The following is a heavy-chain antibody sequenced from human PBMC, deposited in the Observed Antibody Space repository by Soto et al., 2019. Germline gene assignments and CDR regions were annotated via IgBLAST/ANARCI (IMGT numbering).Heavy chain of an antibody. Sequence: LRLSCAASGFNFNDYGMHWVRQAPGKGLEWVSSISWNSVSIGYADPVKGRFTISRDNAKNSLYLQMNTLRAEDTALYYCAKDMENGYNPYYYYGMDVWGQGATVTVSS. CDR2: ISWNSVSI. V-gene: IGHV3-9*01. CDR3: AKDMENGYNPYYYYGMDV. J-gene: IGHJ6*02. CDR1: GFNFNDYG. D-gene: IGHD3-10*01.